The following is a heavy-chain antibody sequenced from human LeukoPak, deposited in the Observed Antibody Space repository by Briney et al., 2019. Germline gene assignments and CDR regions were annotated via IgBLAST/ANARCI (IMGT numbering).Heavy chain of an antibody. CDR1: GFNFNTKW. CDR3: ADPPSDF. Sequence: GGSLRLSCATSGFNFNTKWMTWVRQAPGKGLEWVANIKQDGSGKYHGDSVKGRFIISRDNAKRSLFLEMSSLRAEDTAVYYCADPPSDFWGQGTLVAVSS. CDR2: IKQDGSGK. J-gene: IGHJ4*02. V-gene: IGHV3-7*01.